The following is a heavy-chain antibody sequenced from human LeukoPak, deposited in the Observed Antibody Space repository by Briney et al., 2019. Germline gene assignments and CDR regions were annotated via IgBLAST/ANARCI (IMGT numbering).Heavy chain of an antibody. CDR2: ISSSSSYI. V-gene: IGHV3-21*04. CDR1: GFTFSSYS. CDR3: VKDLGFGMIVPRGFHY. J-gene: IGHJ4*02. D-gene: IGHD3-22*01. Sequence: GGSLRLSCAASGFTFSSYSMNWVRQAPGKGLEWVSSISSSSSYIYYADSVKGRFTISRDNAKNSLYLEMNGLRAEDTAMYYCVKDLGFGMIVPRGFHYWGQGTLVSVSS.